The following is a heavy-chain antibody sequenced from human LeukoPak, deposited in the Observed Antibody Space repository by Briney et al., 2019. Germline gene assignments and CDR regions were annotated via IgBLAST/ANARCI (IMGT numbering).Heavy chain of an antibody. CDR2: IYNGGST. CDR1: GLTFSSNY. CDR3: ARGYSSGDYFDY. D-gene: IGHD6-19*01. Sequence: GGSLRLSCAASGLTFSSNYMSWVRQAPGKGLEWVSVIYNGGSTYYADSVKGRFTISRDNSKNTLYLQMNSLRAEDTAVYYCARGYSSGDYFDYWGQGTLVTVSS. J-gene: IGHJ4*02. V-gene: IGHV3-66*01.